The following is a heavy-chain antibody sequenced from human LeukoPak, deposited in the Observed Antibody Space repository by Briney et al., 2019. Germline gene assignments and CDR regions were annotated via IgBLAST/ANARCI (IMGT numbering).Heavy chain of an antibody. D-gene: IGHD4-17*01. J-gene: IGHJ5*01. CDR3: AKSYGDS. CDR1: GFTFRNFA. CDR2: ISGGATST. Sequence: PGGSLRPSCAASGFTFRNFAMTWVRQAPGKGLDWVSAISGGATSTYYADSVKGRFTISRDNSNNTVYLQLSSLRAEDTAVYHCAKSYGDSWGQGTLVTVSS. V-gene: IGHV3-23*01.